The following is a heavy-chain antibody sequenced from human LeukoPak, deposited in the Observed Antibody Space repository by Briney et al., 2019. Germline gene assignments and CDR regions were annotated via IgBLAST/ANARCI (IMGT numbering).Heavy chain of an antibody. CDR2: LSSSSSSFI. V-gene: IGHV3-21*01. CDR1: EFTFSTYH. Sequence: GGSLRLSCAASEFTFSTYHMHWVRQAPGKGLEWVSSLSSSSSSFIYYADSVKGRFTISRDNAKNSLYLQMNSLRAEDTAVYYCARDRTDSSSWYHRTPYYYGMDVWGQGTTVTVSS. J-gene: IGHJ6*02. CDR3: ARDRTDSSSWYHRTPYYYGMDV. D-gene: IGHD6-13*01.